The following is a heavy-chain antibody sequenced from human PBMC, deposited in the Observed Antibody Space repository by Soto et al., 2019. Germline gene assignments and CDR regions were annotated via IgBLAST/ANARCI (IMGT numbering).Heavy chain of an antibody. CDR2: ISAYNGNT. Sequence: GASVMVSCKASGYTFTGYGISWVLQAPGQGLEWMGWISAYNGNTNYAQKLQGRVTMTTDTSTSTAYMELRSLRSDDTAVYYCACYFSRRLEPGAFDIRGQRTLV. CDR1: GYTFTGYG. D-gene: IGHD2-2*01. CDR3: ACYFSRRLEPGAFDI. J-gene: IGHJ3*02. V-gene: IGHV1-18*04.